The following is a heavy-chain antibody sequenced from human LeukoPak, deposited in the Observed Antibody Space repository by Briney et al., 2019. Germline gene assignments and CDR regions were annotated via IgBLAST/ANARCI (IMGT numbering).Heavy chain of an antibody. CDR1: GFTFSNYA. CDR3: TTGLYYYDSSGYDAFDI. D-gene: IGHD3-22*01. V-gene: IGHV3-23*01. J-gene: IGHJ3*02. CDR2: ITSGENT. Sequence: GGSLRLSCAASGFTFSNYAMNWVRQAPGKGLEWVSTITSGENTYYADSVKGRFTISRDNSKNTLYLQMNSLKTEDTAVYYCTTGLYYYDSSGYDAFDIWGQGTMVTASS.